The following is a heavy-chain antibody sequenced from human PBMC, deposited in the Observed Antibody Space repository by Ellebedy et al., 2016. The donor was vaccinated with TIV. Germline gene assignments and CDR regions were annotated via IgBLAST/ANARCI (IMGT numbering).Heavy chain of an antibody. CDR2: IFYSGST. J-gene: IGHJ2*01. Sequence: SETLSLTCTVSGASISSDNYWWAWIRQPPGKGLEWIGSIFYSGSTWYNLSLKSRVPMSIDTSTNQFSLRLTSVTAADTAVYYCARQRGTGLWYFNLWGRGTLVTVSS. V-gene: IGHV4-39*07. D-gene: IGHD7-27*01. CDR3: ARQRGTGLWYFNL. CDR1: GASISSDNYW.